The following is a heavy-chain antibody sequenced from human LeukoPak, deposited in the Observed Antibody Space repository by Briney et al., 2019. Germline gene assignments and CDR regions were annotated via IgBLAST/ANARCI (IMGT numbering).Heavy chain of an antibody. CDR2: ISDDGRNK. V-gene: IGHV3-30*18. D-gene: IGHD4-17*01. CDR1: GFSFISYG. J-gene: IGHJ4*02. Sequence: GGSLRLSCAASGFSFISYGMHWVRQAPGKGLEWGGVISDDGRNKKYADSVKGRFTISRDNSKDTLYLQMNSLRDEDTAVYYCAKRPSDYGDYVTYFDYWGQGTLVTVSS. CDR3: AKRPSDYGDYVTYFDY.